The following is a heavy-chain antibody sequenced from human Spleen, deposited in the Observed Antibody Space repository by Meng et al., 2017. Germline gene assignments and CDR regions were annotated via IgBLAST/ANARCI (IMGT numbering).Heavy chain of an antibody. CDR3: ARDRFRVAAPGTVFDE. CDR1: GFTFSSYG. J-gene: IGHJ4*02. D-gene: IGHD6-13*01. CDR2: IWYDGSNK. V-gene: IGHV3-33*01. Sequence: GESLKISCAASGFTFSSYGMHWVRQAPGKGLEWVAVIWYDGSNKYYADSVKGRFTVSRDNSKNTLYLQMNSLRPEDRAVYYCARDRFRVAAPGTVFDEWGQGTLVTVSS.